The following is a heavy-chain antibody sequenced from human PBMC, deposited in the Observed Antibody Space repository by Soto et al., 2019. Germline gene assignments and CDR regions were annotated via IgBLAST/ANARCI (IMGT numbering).Heavy chain of an antibody. J-gene: IGHJ4*02. D-gene: IGHD1-1*01. CDR3: ASYNFDY. CDR2: TYYRSKWYN. CDR1: GDTVSRNSAA. V-gene: IGHV6-1*01. Sequence: QVQLQQSGPGLVKPSQTLSPTCAISGDTVSRNSAAWHWIRQSPSRGLEWLGKTYYRSKWYNDYAVTVKSRITINPDTSKNQFSLQLNSVTPEDTAIYYCASYNFDYWGQGTLVTVSS.